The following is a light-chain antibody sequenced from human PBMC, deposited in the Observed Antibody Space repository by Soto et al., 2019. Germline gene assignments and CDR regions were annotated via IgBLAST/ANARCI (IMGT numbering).Light chain of an antibody. CDR1: QTITNY. CDR3: QQTYTTPFT. V-gene: IGKV1-39*01. J-gene: IGKJ3*01. Sequence: DIQMTQSPSSLSASVGDRVTITCRASQTITNYLNWYQQKPGEAPNLLIYAASSLHSGVPSRFSGSGSGTAFALTISSVQPEDFATYFCQQTYTTPFTFGPGTKVNIK. CDR2: AAS.